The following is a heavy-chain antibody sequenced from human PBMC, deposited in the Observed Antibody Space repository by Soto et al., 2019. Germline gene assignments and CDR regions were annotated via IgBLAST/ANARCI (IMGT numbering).Heavy chain of an antibody. CDR3: ARERPNMGTARWSWYFDL. J-gene: IGHJ2*01. Sequence: QVQLVQSGAEVKKPGASVKVSCKASGYTFTSYAMHWVRQAPGQRPEWMGWINAGNGNTKYSQKFQGRVTITRDTSASTAYMELSSLRSEDTAVYYCARERPNMGTARWSWYFDLWGRGTLVTVSS. CDR1: GYTFTSYA. V-gene: IGHV1-3*01. D-gene: IGHD2-21*02. CDR2: INAGNGNT.